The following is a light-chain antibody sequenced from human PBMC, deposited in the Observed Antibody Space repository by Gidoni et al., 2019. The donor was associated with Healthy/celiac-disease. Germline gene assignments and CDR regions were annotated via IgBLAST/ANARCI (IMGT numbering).Light chain of an antibody. CDR2: WAS. V-gene: IGKV4-1*01. Sequence: DIVMTQSPDSLAVSVGERATINCKSSQSVLYSSNNQNYLAWYQQKPGQPPKLLIYWASTRESGVPDRFSGSGSGTDFTHTISSLQAEDVAVYYCQQYYSTPITFGQGTRLEIK. CDR1: QSVLYSSNNQNY. CDR3: QQYYSTPIT. J-gene: IGKJ5*01.